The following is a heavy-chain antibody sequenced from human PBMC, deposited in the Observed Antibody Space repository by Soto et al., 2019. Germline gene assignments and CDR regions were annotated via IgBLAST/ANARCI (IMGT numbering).Heavy chain of an antibody. CDR2: IYSNGDT. CDR1: SDSMNSGGYY. V-gene: IGHV4-31*03. D-gene: IGHD6-6*01. Sequence: QVQLQESGPGLVKPSQTLSLTCSVSSDSMNSGGYYWSWIRQHPGKVLEWIGYIYSNGDTYYNPSLKSRVTISVDTSKNQFSLNLTAVTAADTAGYYCARRGGSSSGYYYYAMDVWGQGTTVTVSS. CDR3: ARRGGSSSGYYYYAMDV. J-gene: IGHJ6*02.